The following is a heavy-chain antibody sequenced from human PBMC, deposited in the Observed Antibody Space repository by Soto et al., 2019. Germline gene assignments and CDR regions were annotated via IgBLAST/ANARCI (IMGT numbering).Heavy chain of an antibody. J-gene: IGHJ6*02. CDR2: IDWDDDK. CDR3: ARIPLGYCSSTSCRSEYYYYGMDV. Sequence: PTLVNPTQTLTLTCTFSGFSLSTSGMCVSWIRQPPGKALEWLALIDWDDDKYYSTSLKTRLTISKDTSKNQVVLTMTNMDPVDTATYYCARIPLGYCSSTSCRSEYYYYGMDVWGQGTTVTVSS. D-gene: IGHD2-2*01. V-gene: IGHV2-70*01. CDR1: GFSLSTSGMC.